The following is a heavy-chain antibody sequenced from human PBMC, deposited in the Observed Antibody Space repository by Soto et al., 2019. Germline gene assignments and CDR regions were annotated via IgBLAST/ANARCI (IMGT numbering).Heavy chain of an antibody. CDR2: IYYSGST. CDR1: GGSISSGDYY. J-gene: IGHJ4*02. D-gene: IGHD5-18*01. Sequence: QVQLQESGPGLVKPSQTLSLTCTVSGGSISSGDYYWSWIRQPPGKGLEWIGYIYYSGSTYYNPSLKSRVTISVDTSKNQFSLQLSSVTAADTAVYYCARVWIQLWSPGGTTHFDYWGQGTLVTVSS. V-gene: IGHV4-30-4*01. CDR3: ARVWIQLWSPGGTTHFDY.